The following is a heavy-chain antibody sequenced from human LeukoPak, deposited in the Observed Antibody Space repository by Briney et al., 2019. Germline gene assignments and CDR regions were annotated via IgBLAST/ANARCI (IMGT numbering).Heavy chain of an antibody. D-gene: IGHD4-11*01. CDR2: ISYSGST. CDR1: GGSISSSSYY. CDR3: ARATYQTTVTTRTQRAWWFDP. J-gene: IGHJ5*02. Sequence: SETLSLTCTVSGGSISSSSYYWSWIRQPPGKGLEWIGYISYSGSTNYNPSLKSRVTISADTSKNKFSLRLTSVTAADTAVYYCARATYQTTVTTRTQRAWWFDPWGQGTLVTVSS. V-gene: IGHV4-61*01.